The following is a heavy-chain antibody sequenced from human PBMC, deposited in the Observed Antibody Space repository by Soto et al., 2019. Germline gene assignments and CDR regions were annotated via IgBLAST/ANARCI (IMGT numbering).Heavy chain of an antibody. CDR2: VSVTGDYT. CDR3: AKDLDSAADYLPNNDP. CDR1: GFTFVNYP. J-gene: IGHJ5*02. D-gene: IGHD4-17*01. V-gene: IGHV3-23*01. Sequence: EVQLLESGGGLVQPGGSLRLSCAASGFTFVNYPMNWVRQAPGKGLEWVSLVSVTGDYTYYADSVKGRFTISRDNSKNTLYLQMNNLNAEDTAIYYCAKDLDSAADYLPNNDPWGLRTLVTVSS.